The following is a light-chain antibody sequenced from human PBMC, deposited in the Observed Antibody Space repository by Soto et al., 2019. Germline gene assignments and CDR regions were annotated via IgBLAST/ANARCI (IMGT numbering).Light chain of an antibody. Sequence: EIVLTQSPDTLSLSPGERATLSCRATQSVSSYLAWYQQKPGQAPRLLIYDASTRATGIPARFSGSGSGTDFTLTISSLEPEDFAVYYCHQRSNWPPWTFGQGTKVEIK. J-gene: IGKJ1*01. CDR1: QSVSSY. CDR3: HQRSNWPPWT. CDR2: DAS. V-gene: IGKV3-11*01.